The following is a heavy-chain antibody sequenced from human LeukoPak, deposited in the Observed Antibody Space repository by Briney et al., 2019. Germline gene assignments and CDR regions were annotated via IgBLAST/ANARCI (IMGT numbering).Heavy chain of an antibody. CDR1: GGSISSYF. CDR2: IYYSGST. V-gene: IGHV4-59*01. CDR3: ARGQADIVATVNY. J-gene: IGHJ4*02. Sequence: SETLSLTCTVSGGSISSYFWNWIRQPPGKGLEWIGFIYYSGSTNYNPSLKSRVTISVDTSKNQFSLRLGSVTAADTAVYFCARGQADIVATVNYWGQGTLVTVSS. D-gene: IGHD5-12*01.